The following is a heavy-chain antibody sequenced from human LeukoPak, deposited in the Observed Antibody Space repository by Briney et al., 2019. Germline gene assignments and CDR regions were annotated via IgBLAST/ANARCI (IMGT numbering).Heavy chain of an antibody. J-gene: IGHJ4*02. Sequence: ASVKVSCKASGGTFSSYAISWVRQAPGQGLEWMGGIIPIFGTANYAQKFQGRVSITADESTSTTYMELSSLRSEDTAVYYCARAGLAAAGTLDYWGQGTLVTVSP. V-gene: IGHV1-69*13. CDR2: IIPIFGTA. CDR3: ARAGLAAAGTLDY. CDR1: GGTFSSYA. D-gene: IGHD6-13*01.